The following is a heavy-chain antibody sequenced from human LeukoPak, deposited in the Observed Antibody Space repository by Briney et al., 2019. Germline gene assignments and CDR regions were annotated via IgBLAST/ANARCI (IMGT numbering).Heavy chain of an antibody. CDR1: GFTLSSYE. CDR2: ISSSGSTI. D-gene: IGHD5-18*01. J-gene: IGHJ4*02. V-gene: IGHV3-48*03. CDR3: ARDPGYSYGREYYFDY. Sequence: GGSLRLSCAASGFTLSSYEMNWVRQAPGKGLEWVSYISSSGSTIYYADSVKGRFTISRDNAKNSLYLQMNSLRAEDTAVYYCARDPGYSYGREYYFDYWGQGTLVTVSS.